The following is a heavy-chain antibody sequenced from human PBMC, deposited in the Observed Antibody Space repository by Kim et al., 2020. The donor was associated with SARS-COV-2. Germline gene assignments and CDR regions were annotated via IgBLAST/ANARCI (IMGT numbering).Heavy chain of an antibody. J-gene: IGHJ4*02. Sequence: SNNYYSDAVKGRFTNSRDNSNGTLYLQLNSLKAEDTAVNYCASGSSLFDYWAQGTLVTVSS. CDR3: ASGSSLFDY. V-gene: IGHV3-33*01. D-gene: IGHD2-2*01. CDR2: SNN.